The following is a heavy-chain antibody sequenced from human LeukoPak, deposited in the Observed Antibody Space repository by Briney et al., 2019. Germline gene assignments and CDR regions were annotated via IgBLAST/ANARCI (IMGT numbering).Heavy chain of an antibody. D-gene: IGHD5-18*01. CDR1: GGSFSGYY. CDR3: ARAKEYGYNYGPGFGFDP. J-gene: IGHJ5*01. V-gene: IGHV4-34*01. Sequence: SETLSLTSAVYGGSFSGYYWSWIRQPPGKGLEGTGEINHSANTNYNPSLKSPASISVDTSKSQISLKVTSVTAADTAVYYCARAKEYGYNYGPGFGFDPWGQGTPVTVSS. CDR2: INHSANT.